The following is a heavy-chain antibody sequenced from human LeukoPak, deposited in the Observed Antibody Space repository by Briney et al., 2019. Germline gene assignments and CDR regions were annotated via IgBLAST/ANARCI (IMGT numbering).Heavy chain of an antibody. CDR3: AKGKNAYSSGWLALFDF. Sequence: GGSLRLSCAASGFTFNIYDMHWVRQASGKGLEWVAVISYGGSDKYYADSVRGRFTISRDSSKNTLYLEVSSLRAEDTAVYYCAKGKNAYSSGWLALFDFWGQGTLVTVSS. D-gene: IGHD6-19*01. V-gene: IGHV3-30*18. J-gene: IGHJ4*02. CDR1: GFTFNIYD. CDR2: ISYGGSDK.